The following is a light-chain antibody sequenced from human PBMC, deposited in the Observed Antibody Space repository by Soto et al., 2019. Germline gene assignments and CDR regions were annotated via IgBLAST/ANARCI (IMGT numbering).Light chain of an antibody. CDR3: QQYGSSGT. Sequence: PVSRATLSCRASQSVTSNYLAWYQQKPGQAPRLLIYGASNRATGIPDRFSGGGSGTDFTLTISRLEPEDFAVYYCQQYGSSGTFGQGTKVDIK. CDR2: GAS. V-gene: IGKV3-20*01. J-gene: IGKJ1*01. CDR1: QSVTSNY.